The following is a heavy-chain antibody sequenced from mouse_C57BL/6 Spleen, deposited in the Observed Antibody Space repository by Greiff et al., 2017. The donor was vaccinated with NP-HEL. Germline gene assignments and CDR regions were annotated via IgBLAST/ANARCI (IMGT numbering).Heavy chain of an antibody. CDR1: GYTFTDYY. Sequence: EVQLQQSGPELVKPGASVKISCKASGYTFTDYYMNWVKQSHGKSLEWIGDINPNNGGTSYNQKFKGKATLTVDKSSSTAYMELRSLTSEDSAVYYCARHDGHYFGYWGKGTTLTVSS. CDR3: ARHDGHYFGY. D-gene: IGHD2-3*01. J-gene: IGHJ2*01. V-gene: IGHV1-26*01. CDR2: INPNNGGT.